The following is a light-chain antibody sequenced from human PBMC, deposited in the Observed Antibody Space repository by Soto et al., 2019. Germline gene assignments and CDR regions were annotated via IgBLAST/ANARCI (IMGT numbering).Light chain of an antibody. CDR3: LQPNTYPLS. J-gene: IGKJ4*01. V-gene: IGKV1-17*03. CDR1: QAISHY. CDR2: GAS. Sequence: DIQMTQSPSAMSASVGDRVTITCRASQAISHYLAWFHQRPGKVPKRLIYGASTLQSGVPSRFSGSGSGTEFTLTISSLQPEDVGTYYCLQPNTYPLSFGGGTKVE.